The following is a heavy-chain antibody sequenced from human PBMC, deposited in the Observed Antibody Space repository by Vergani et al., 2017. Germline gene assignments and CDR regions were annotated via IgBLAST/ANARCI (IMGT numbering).Heavy chain of an antibody. D-gene: IGHD6-13*01. CDR2: IIPIFGTA. Sequence: QVQLVQSGAEVKKPGASVKVSCKASGYTFSTYGISWVRQAPGQGLEWMGGIIPIFGTANYAQKFQGRVTITADESTSTAYMELSSLRSEDTAVYYCAGDRSSSWYRNYYYYYMDVWGKGTTVTVSS. CDR1: GYTFSTYG. CDR3: AGDRSSSWYRNYYYYYMDV. J-gene: IGHJ6*03. V-gene: IGHV1-69*13.